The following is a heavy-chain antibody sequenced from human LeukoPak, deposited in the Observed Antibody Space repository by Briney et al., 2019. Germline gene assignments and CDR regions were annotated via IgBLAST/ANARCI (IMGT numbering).Heavy chain of an antibody. V-gene: IGHV3-43*01. Sequence: GGSLRLSCVASGFIFDDSLMHWVRQAPGKGLEWISLISRDGSTPYYADSVKGRFTISRDNSKNSLFLQMNSLTPEDPAVYYCARDIRGNYFDSWGQGTLVTVSS. CDR3: ARDIRGNYFDS. CDR2: ISRDGSTP. J-gene: IGHJ4*02. D-gene: IGHD3-16*01. CDR1: GFIFDDSL.